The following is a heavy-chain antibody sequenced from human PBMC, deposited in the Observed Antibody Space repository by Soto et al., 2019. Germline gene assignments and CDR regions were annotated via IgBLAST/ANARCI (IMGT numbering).Heavy chain of an antibody. J-gene: IGHJ4*02. CDR3: ARGDIGTTVTPG. CDR2: ISAYNGNT. Sequence: QVQLVQSGAEVKKPGASVKVSCKASGYTFTSYGISWVRQAPGQGLEWMGWISAYNGNTNYAQKLQGRVTMTTDTLASRAYLELRSLRSDDTAGYYCARGDIGTTVTPGWGQGPLVTVSS. CDR1: GYTFTSYG. V-gene: IGHV1-18*01. D-gene: IGHD1-1*01.